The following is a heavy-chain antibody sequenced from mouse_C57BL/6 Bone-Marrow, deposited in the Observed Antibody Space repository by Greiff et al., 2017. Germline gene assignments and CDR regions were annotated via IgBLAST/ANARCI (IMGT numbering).Heavy chain of an antibody. CDR2: IDPENGDT. D-gene: IGHD2-3*01. J-gene: IGHJ2*01. V-gene: IGHV14-4*01. Sequence: EVKLVESGAELVRPGASVTLSCTASGFNIKDDYMHWVKQRPEQGLEWIGWIDPENGDTEYASKFQGKATITADTSSNTAYLQLSSLTAEDTAVYYCTTGPYDGYCVPPSDCDFWGQGNTLTVSS. CDR3: TTGPYDGYCVPPSDCDF. CDR1: GFNIKDDY.